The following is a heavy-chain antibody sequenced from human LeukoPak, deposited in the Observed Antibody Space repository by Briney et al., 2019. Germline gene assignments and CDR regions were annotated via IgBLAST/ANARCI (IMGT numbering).Heavy chain of an antibody. CDR2: INHSGST. CDR3: ARRYYGGVDY. Sequence: SETLSLTCAVYGGSFCGYYWSWIRQPPGKGLEWIGEINHSGSTNYNPSLKSRVTISVDTSKNQFSLKLSSVTAADTAVYYCARRYYGGVDYWGQGTLVTVSS. J-gene: IGHJ4*02. V-gene: IGHV4-34*01. D-gene: IGHD4-23*01. CDR1: GGSFCGYY.